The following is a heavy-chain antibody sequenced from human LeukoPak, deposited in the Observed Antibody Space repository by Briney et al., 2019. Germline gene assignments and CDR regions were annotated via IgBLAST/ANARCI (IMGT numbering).Heavy chain of an antibody. CDR2: ISSSSSYI. CDR3: ARQPYDSRGYVT. Sequence: GRSLRLSCATSGFTFDDYAMHWVRQAPGKGLEWVSYISSSSSYIYYADSVKGRFTISRDNAKNSLYLQMNSLRAEDTAVYYCARQPYDSRGYVTWGQGILVTVSS. V-gene: IGHV3-21*01. CDR1: GFTFDDYA. D-gene: IGHD3-22*01. J-gene: IGHJ5*02.